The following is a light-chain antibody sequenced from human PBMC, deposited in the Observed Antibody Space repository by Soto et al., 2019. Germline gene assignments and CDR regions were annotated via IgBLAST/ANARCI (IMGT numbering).Light chain of an antibody. V-gene: IGKV3D-7*01. CDR1: QSVSSNY. CDR3: QQDYNLPIT. CDR2: GAS. J-gene: IGKJ5*01. Sequence: IVLTQSPGTLSLSPGERATLSCRASQSVSSNYLAWSQQKRGQAPRRLIYGASTRATDIPARFSGSGSGTDFTLTISSLQPEDFAVYYCQQDYNLPITFGQGTRLEIK.